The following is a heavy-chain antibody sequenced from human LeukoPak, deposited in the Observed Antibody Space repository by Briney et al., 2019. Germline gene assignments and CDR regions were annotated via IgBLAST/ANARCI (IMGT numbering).Heavy chain of an antibody. CDR3: ARFGSTGSGSYYSYYYGLDV. CDR2: INNDGSST. D-gene: IGHD3-10*01. Sequence: GSLRLSCAVSGFTFSNYRMNWVRQAPGKGLVWVSRINNDGSSTNYADSVKGRFTISRDNAKNTLYLHMNGLRAEDTAVYYCARFGSTGSGSYYSYYYGLDVWGQGTTVTVSS. CDR1: GFTFSNYR. V-gene: IGHV3-74*01. J-gene: IGHJ6*02.